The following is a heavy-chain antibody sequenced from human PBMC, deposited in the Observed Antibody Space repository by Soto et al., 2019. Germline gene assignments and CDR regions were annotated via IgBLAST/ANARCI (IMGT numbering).Heavy chain of an antibody. J-gene: IGHJ4*02. CDR2: INTSGGST. V-gene: IGHV1-46*01. D-gene: IGHD3-22*01. CDR3: ARGRRLYYYDSSGYYAWPFDY. Sequence: GASVKVSCKASGYTFTSYYMHWVRQAPGQGLEWMGIINTSGGSTSYAQKFQGRVTMTRDTSTSTVYMELSSLRSEDTAVYYCARGRRLYYYDSSGYYAWPFDYWGQGTLVTVSS. CDR1: GYTFTSYY.